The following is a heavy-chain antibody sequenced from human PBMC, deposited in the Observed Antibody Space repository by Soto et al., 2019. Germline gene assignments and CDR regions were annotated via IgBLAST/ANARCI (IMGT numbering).Heavy chain of an antibody. J-gene: IGHJ5*02. CDR2: IYYSGSN. D-gene: IGHD3-3*01. CDR1: GGSISSGGYY. CDR3: ARMRDGGWFDP. V-gene: IGHV4-31*03. Sequence: QVQLQESGPGLVKPSQTLSLTCTVSGGSISSGGYYWSWIRQHPGKGLEWIGYIYYSGSNYHNPFIKSGFTISVETSKIHFSMKLSAVTAADAAVYYWARMRDGGWFDPWGQGTLVTVSS.